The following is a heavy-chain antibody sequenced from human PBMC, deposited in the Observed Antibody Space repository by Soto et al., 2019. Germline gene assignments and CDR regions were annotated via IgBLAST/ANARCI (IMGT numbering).Heavy chain of an antibody. CDR2: ISSSGSTI. D-gene: IGHD2-21*02. CDR1: GMTFSSYE. CDR3: ARDHTANYYYYGMDV. Sequence: PCGCLRLSCAAAGMTFSSYEMNWVRQAPGKGLEWVSYISSSGSTIYYADSVKGRFTISRDNAKNSLYLQMNSLRAEDTAVYYCARDHTANYYYYGMDVWGQGTTVTV. J-gene: IGHJ6*02. V-gene: IGHV3-48*03.